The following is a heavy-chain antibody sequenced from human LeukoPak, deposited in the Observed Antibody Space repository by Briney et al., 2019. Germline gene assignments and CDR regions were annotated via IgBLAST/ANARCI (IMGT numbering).Heavy chain of an antibody. V-gene: IGHV4-39*01. J-gene: IGHJ5*02. Sequence: SETLSLTCTVSGGSISSSSYYWGWIRQPPGKGLEWIGSIYYSGSTYYNPSLKSRVTISVDTSKNQLSLKLSSVTAADTAVYYCARRKDYPTTNWFDPWGQGTLVTVSS. CDR3: ARRKDYPTTNWFDP. CDR1: GGSISSSSYY. D-gene: IGHD1-14*01. CDR2: IYYSGST.